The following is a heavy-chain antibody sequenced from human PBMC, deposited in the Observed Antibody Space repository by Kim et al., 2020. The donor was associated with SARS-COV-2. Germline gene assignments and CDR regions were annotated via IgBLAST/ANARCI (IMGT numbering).Heavy chain of an antibody. D-gene: IGHD2-21*01. CDR1: GDSMSSGTHC. J-gene: IGHJ4*02. CDR3: TRRGDYSGEHYLDH. Sequence: SETLSLTCTVSGDSMSSGTHCWGWVRQPPGEGLEFIGIVTSTGNTYYNPSLKSRVNIARDTSNKRFSLKVTSVTATDTAIYYCTRRGDYSGEHYLDHWGQGTLVTVSS. CDR2: VTSTGNT. V-gene: IGHV4-39*01.